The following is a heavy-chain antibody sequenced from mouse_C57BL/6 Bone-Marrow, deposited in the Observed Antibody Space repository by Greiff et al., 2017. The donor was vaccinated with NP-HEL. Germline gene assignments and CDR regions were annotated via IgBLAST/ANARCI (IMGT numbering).Heavy chain of an antibody. CDR3: ARRYPPRFAY. CDR2: IHPNSGST. V-gene: IGHV1-64*01. J-gene: IGHJ3*01. Sequence: VQLQQSGAELVKPGASVKLSCKASGYTFTSYWMHWVKQRPGQGLEWIGMIHPNSGSTNYNEKFKSKAKLTVDKSSSTAYMQLSSLTSEDSAVYYCARRYPPRFAYWGQGTLVTVSA. D-gene: IGHD1-1*01. CDR1: GYTFTSYW.